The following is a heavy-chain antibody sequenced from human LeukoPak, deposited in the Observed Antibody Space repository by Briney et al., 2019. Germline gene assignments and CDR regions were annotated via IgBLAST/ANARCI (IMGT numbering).Heavy chain of an antibody. Sequence: PGGSLRLSCAASGFTFSSYGMHWVRQAPGKGLEWVAVIWYDGSNKYYADSVKGRFTISRDNSKNTLYLQMNSLRAEDTAVYYCARGNRLVPIDYWGQGTLVTVSS. CDR3: ARGNRLVPIDY. V-gene: IGHV3-33*01. D-gene: IGHD1-14*01. J-gene: IGHJ4*02. CDR1: GFTFSSYG. CDR2: IWYDGSNK.